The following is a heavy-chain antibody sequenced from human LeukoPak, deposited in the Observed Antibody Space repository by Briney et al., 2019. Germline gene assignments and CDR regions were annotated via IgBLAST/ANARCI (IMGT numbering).Heavy chain of an antibody. J-gene: IGHJ4*02. Sequence: PRGSRCLSCAASGLTFSSYAMSWVRQAPGKGLEWVSAISCSSGHTYYADSVKGQITISRDNSKNTLFLEMNSLRPDDTAVYYCAKRGHYSINWYHYFDYWGQGTLVTVSS. CDR2: ISCSSGHT. CDR3: AKRGHYSINWYHYFDY. D-gene: IGHD6-13*01. CDR1: GLTFSSYA. V-gene: IGHV3-23*01.